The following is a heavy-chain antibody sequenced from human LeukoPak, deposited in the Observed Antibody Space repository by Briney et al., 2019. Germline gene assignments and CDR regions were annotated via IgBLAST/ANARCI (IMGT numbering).Heavy chain of an antibody. Sequence: GGSLRLSCAASGFTFSDYYMSWIRQAPGKGLEWVSYISSSGSTIYYADSVKGRFTISRDNAENSLYLLMNSLRAEDTAVYYCARDANYYDSSGRPHYYMDVWGTGTTVTVSS. J-gene: IGHJ6*03. D-gene: IGHD3-22*01. V-gene: IGHV3-11*04. CDR3: ARDANYYDSSGRPHYYMDV. CDR1: GFTFSDYY. CDR2: ISSSGSTI.